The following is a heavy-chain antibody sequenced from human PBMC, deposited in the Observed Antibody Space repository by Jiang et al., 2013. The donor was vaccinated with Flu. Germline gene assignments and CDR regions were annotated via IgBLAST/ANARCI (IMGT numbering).Heavy chain of an antibody. D-gene: IGHD4-23*01. CDR2: INAGNGNT. V-gene: IGHV1-3*01. CDR3: AREFWVGNSDYYYGMDV. Sequence: SVKVSCKASGYSFTNYGISWVRQAPGQRLEWMGWINAGNGNTKYSQKFQGRVTITRDTSASTAYMELSSLRSEDTAVYYCAREFWVGNSDYYYGMDVWGQGTTVTVSS. CDR1: GYSFTNYG. J-gene: IGHJ6*02.